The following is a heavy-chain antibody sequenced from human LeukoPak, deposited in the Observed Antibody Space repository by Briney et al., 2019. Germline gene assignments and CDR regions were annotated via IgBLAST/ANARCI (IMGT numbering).Heavy chain of an antibody. Sequence: GGSLRLSCAASGFMLSDYAMTWARQAPGKGLGYVGSISEESERIYYADSVKGRFTISRDNSKNTLYLQMNSLRGEDTAVYYCAKDWSYQGNYYYMDVWGKGTTVTISS. D-gene: IGHD1-26*01. CDR3: AKDWSYQGNYYYMDV. CDR2: ISEESERI. V-gene: IGHV3-23*01. J-gene: IGHJ6*03. CDR1: GFMLSDYA.